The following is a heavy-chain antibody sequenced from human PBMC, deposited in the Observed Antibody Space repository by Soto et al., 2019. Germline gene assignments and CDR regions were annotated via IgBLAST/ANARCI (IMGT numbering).Heavy chain of an antibody. CDR3: ARSMTTVTTNDY. CDR2: IYHSGST. Sequence: QLRLQESGSGLVKPSQTLSLTCAVSGGSISSGGYSWSWIRQPPGKGLEWIGYIYHSGSTYYNPSLKSRVXXXVXXSKHQFSLKLSSVTAADTAVYYCARSMTTVTTNDYWGQGSLVTVSS. CDR1: GGSISSGGYS. V-gene: IGHV4-30-2*01. D-gene: IGHD4-17*01. J-gene: IGHJ4*02.